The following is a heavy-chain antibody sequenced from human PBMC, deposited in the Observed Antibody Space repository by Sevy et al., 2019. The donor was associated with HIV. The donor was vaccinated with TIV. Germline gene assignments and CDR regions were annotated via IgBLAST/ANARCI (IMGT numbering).Heavy chain of an antibody. Sequence: GKSLKISCAASGFTFDTYAMHWVRQAPGKGLEWVAVLSYDGNIKYDADSVKGRFTISRDDSKNTLYLQMNSLRDEDMAVYYCARDNAHDGRGYSPGYWGQGALVTVSS. D-gene: IGHD3-22*01. V-gene: IGHV3-30-3*01. CDR2: LSYDGNIK. CDR3: ARDNAHDGRGYSPGY. CDR1: GFTFDTYA. J-gene: IGHJ4*02.